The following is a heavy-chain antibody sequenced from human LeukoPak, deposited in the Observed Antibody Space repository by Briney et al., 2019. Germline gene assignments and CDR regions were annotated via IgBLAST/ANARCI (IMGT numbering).Heavy chain of an antibody. D-gene: IGHD3-16*01. V-gene: IGHV3-11*01. CDR2: ITASGRST. Sequence: GGSLRLSCAASGFSISDYQLSWVRQAPGKGLEWISYITASGRSTNYADSLRGRFTISKDNAKNSVVLQMNSLRAEDTAVYYCTIERRGSYCAFESWGQGTQVSVSS. CDR1: GFSISDYQ. CDR3: TIERRGSYCAFES. J-gene: IGHJ4*02.